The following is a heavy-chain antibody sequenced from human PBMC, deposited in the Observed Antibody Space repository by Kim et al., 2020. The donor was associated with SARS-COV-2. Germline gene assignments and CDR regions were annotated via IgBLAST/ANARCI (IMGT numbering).Heavy chain of an antibody. D-gene: IGHD3-16*01. J-gene: IGHJ6*03. CDR1: GGSISSSSYY. CDR3: ARLLFLRGYYYMDV. V-gene: IGHV4-39*01. Sequence: SETLSLTCTVSGGSISSSSYYWGWIRQPPGKGLDWIGSIYYSGSTYYNPSLKSRVTISVDTSKNQFSLKLSSVTAADTAVYYCARLLFLRGYYYMDVWGKGTTVTVSS. CDR2: IYYSGST.